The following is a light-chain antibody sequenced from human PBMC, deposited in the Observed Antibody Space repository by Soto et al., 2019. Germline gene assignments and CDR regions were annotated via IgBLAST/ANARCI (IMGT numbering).Light chain of an antibody. CDR2: AAS. V-gene: IGKV1-39*01. CDR1: QSISTY. J-gene: IGKJ1*01. Sequence: DLHMTQSPSSLSASVGDRVTITCRASQSISTYLNWYQQKPGKAPKLLIYAASSLLSGVPSRFSGSGSGTDFTLTISSLLPEDFATYYCQQSYSSPQTFGQGT. CDR3: QQSYSSPQT.